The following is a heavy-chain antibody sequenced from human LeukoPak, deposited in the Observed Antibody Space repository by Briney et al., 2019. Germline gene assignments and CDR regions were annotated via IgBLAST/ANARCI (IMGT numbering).Heavy chain of an antibody. D-gene: IGHD6-19*01. Sequence: GGSPRLSCAASGFTFSDYYMTWIRQAPGKGLEWVSYISSSSTIYYADSVKGRFTISRDNAKNSLYLQMNSLRVEDTAVYYCASRGDSSGWYLQHWGQGTLVIVSS. J-gene: IGHJ1*01. CDR1: GFTFSDYY. CDR2: ISSSSTI. CDR3: ASRGDSSGWYLQH. V-gene: IGHV3-69-1*01.